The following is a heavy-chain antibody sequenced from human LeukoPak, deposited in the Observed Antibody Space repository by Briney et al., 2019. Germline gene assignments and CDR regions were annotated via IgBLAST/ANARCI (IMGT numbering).Heavy chain of an antibody. V-gene: IGHV3-53*01. D-gene: IGHD2-2*02. CDR1: GLSLSVDY. CDR2: IYRDGNT. J-gene: IGHJ3*02. Sequence: GGSLRLSCAASGLSLSVDYMTWVRQSPGKGLEWLSNIYRDGNTYYADSVNGRFSISRDDYKNTLYLEMNSLRAEDTALYYCARYTFRAVDIWGQGSMVTVSS. CDR3: ARYTFRAVDI.